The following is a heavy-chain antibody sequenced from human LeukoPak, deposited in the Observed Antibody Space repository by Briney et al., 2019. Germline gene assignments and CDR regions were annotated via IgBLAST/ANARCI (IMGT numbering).Heavy chain of an antibody. CDR2: ISGSGGST. D-gene: IGHD2-15*01. CDR3: AKGYLYCSGGNCFFEY. CDR1: GFTFSSQG. V-gene: IGHV3-23*01. Sequence: HPGGSLRLSCAASGFTFSSQGMSRVSQAPGKGLEWVSAISGSGGSTYYADSVKGRFTISRDNSKNTLYMQMNSLRAEDTAVYYCAKGYLYCSGGNCFFEYWGQGTLVTVSS. J-gene: IGHJ4*02.